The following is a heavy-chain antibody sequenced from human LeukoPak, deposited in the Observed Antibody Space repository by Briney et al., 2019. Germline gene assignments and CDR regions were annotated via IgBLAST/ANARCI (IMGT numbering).Heavy chain of an antibody. V-gene: IGHV1-2*02. D-gene: IGHD1-1*01. CDR2: INPNSGNT. Sequence: GASVQVSCKPSGYIFTGYWIHWVRQAPGQELDWMGFINPNSGNTNYAQKFQGRVAMTRDTSISTAYLELSSLTSDNTAVYYSAREMRPATTTLVAYWGQGTLVTVSS. CDR3: AREMRPATTTLVAY. CDR1: GYIFTGYW. J-gene: IGHJ4*02.